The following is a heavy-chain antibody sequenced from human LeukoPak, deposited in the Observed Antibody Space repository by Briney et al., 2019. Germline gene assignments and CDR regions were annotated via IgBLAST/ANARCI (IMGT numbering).Heavy chain of an antibody. V-gene: IGHV1-46*01. CDR2: INPSGGST. CDR3: ARVQRNYDILTGYYRGAFDI. J-gene: IGHJ3*02. D-gene: IGHD3-9*01. CDR1: GYTFTSYY. Sequence: ASVKVSCKASGYTFTSYYMHWVRQAPGQGLEWMGIINPSGGSTSYAQKFQGRVTMTRDMSTSTAYMELSSLRSEDTAVYYCARVQRNYDILTGYYRGAFDIWGQGTMVTVSS.